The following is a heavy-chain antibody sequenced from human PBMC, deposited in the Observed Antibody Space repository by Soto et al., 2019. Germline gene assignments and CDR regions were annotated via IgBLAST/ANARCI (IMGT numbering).Heavy chain of an antibody. Sequence: EVQLVESGGGLIQPGGSLRLSCAASGFTVSSNYMTWVRQPPGKGLEWVSLSYSGGSTHYADSVKGRFTISRDSYKNPFYLQMNSLRVEDTAVYYCARGYGSGSHFFDYWGQGTLVTVSS. CDR3: ARGYGSGSHFFDY. V-gene: IGHV3-53*03. D-gene: IGHD3-10*01. CDR2: SYSGGST. CDR1: GFTVSSNY. J-gene: IGHJ4*02.